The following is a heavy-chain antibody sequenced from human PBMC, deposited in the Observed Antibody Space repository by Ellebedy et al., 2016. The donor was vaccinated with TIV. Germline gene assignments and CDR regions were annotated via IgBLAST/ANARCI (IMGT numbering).Heavy chain of an antibody. V-gene: IGHV3-74*01. Sequence: GESLKISCAASGFTFSSYWMHWVRQAPGKGLVWVSRINSDGSSTSYADSVKGRFTIARDNAKNTLYLQMNSLRAEDTAVYYCARDSYDSSGPFDYWGQGTLVTVSS. D-gene: IGHD3-22*01. CDR1: GFTFSSYW. CDR3: ARDSYDSSGPFDY. CDR2: INSDGSST. J-gene: IGHJ4*02.